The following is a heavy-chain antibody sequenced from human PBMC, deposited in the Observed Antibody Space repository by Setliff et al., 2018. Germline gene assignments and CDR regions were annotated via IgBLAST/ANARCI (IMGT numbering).Heavy chain of an antibody. CDR3: ARAQSWSGGPYYFDN. J-gene: IGHJ4*02. V-gene: IGHV1-8*02. D-gene: IGHD3-3*01. CDR1: GYTFTSYA. Sequence: GASVKVSCKASGYTFTSYAINWVRQATGQGLEWMGWMNPNSGNTGYAQKFQGRVTMTRNTSISTAYMDLSSLRFEDTAVYYCARAQSWSGGPYYFDNWGQGTLVTVSS. CDR2: MNPNSGNT.